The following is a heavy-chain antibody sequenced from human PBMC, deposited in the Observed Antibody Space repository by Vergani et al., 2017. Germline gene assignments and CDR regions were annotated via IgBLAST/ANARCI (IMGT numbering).Heavy chain of an antibody. Sequence: QVHLVESGGGVVQPGRSLTLSCVVSGFTSSYYGMHWVRQAPGKGLEWVAVISYDGTQKYYADSVKGRFTISRDNSKSTLYLQMNSLGTEDTAVYYCATKSCGTPGCQIGYFREWGQGTLVTVSS. CDR1: GFTSSYYG. CDR2: ISYDGTQK. V-gene: IGHV3-30*03. J-gene: IGHJ1*01. D-gene: IGHD1-1*01. CDR3: ATKSCGTPGCQIGYFRE.